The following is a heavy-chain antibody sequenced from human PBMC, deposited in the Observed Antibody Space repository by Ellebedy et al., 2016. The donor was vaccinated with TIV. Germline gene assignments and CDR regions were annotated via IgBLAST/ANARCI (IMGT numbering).Heavy chain of an antibody. D-gene: IGHD1/OR15-1a*01. J-gene: IGHJ4*02. V-gene: IGHV3-30*18. CDR3: AKELGGLTETIDY. CDR2: ISYDGSNK. CDR1: GFTFSSHG. Sequence: PGGSLRLSCAASGFTFSSHGMHWVRQAPGKGLEWVAFISYDGSNKYYADSVKGRFTISRDSSKNTVYMQMNSLRAEDTAVYYCAKELGGLTETIDYWGQGTLVTVSS.